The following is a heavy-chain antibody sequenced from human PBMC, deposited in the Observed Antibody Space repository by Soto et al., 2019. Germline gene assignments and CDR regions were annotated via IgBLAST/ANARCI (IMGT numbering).Heavy chain of an antibody. CDR2: IYWDDDK. CDR1: GFSLNTSGVA. V-gene: IGHV2-5*02. J-gene: IGHJ5*02. Sequence: QITLKESGPTLVKPTQTLTLTCTFSGFSLNTSGVAVGWIRQPPGKALEWLALIYWDDDKRYSPSLKSRLAITKDTSKNQVVLTMTNMDPVATATYYCAHRPTEHGLATFDPWGQGTLVTVSS. CDR3: AHRPTEHGLATFDP. D-gene: IGHD1-1*01.